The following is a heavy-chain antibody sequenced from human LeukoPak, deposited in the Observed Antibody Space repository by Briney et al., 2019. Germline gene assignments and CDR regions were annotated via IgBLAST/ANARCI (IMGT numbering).Heavy chain of an antibody. CDR1: GFTFSSYG. J-gene: IGHJ4*02. CDR2: ISYDGSNK. CDR3: AKDGALLWFGELSD. Sequence: GSLRLSCAASGFTFSSYGMHWVRQAPGKGLEWVAVISYDGSNKYYADSVKGRFTISRDNSKNTLYLQMNSLRAEDTAVYYCAKDGALLWFGELSDWGQGTLVTVSS. D-gene: IGHD3-10*01. V-gene: IGHV3-30*18.